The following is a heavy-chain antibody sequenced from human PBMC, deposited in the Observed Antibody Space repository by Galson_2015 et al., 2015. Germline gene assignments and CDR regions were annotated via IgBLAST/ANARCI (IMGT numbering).Heavy chain of an antibody. CDR3: ARLWYNWNYYYFDY. CDR2: IKQDGSEK. D-gene: IGHD1-7*01. CDR1: GFTFSSYW. Sequence: SLRLSCAASGFTFSSYWMSWVRQAPGKGLEWVANIKQDGSEKYYVDSVKGRFTISRDNAKNSLYLQMNSLRAEDTAVYYCARLWYNWNYYYFDYWGQGTLVTVSS. V-gene: IGHV3-7*01. J-gene: IGHJ4*02.